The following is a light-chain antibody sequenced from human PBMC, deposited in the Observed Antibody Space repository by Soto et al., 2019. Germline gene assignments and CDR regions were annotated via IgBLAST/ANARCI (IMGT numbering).Light chain of an antibody. J-gene: IGKJ4*01. CDR3: QQGYDLPIT. CDR2: LAS. CDR1: ENIDNY. V-gene: IGKV1D-12*01. Sequence: DIQMTQSPSSVSASVGDRVTFTCRASENIDNYLAWYQQKPGKAPKLLIYLASTLQSGVPSRFRGSGYGRDFCLTVSSLQPEDFATYICQQGYDLPITFGGGTKVEI.